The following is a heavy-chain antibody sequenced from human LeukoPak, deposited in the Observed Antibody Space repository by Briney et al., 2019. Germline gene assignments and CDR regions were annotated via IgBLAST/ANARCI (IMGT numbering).Heavy chain of an antibody. CDR3: ARERYRYFDY. V-gene: IGHV4-34*01. Sequence: SETLSLTCAVYGGSFSGYYWSWIRQPPGKGLEWIGEINHSGSTNYNPSLKSRVTISVDTSKNQFSLKLSSVTAADTAVYYCARERYRYFDYWGQGTLVTASS. J-gene: IGHJ4*02. D-gene: IGHD5-18*01. CDR2: INHSGST. CDR1: GGSFSGYY.